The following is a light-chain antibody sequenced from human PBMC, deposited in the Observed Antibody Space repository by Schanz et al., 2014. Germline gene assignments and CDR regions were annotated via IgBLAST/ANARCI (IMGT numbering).Light chain of an antibody. CDR2: GAS. CDR3: QHYNNWPPVWT. J-gene: IGKJ1*01. CDR1: HSVSTN. Sequence: EILITQSPATLSVSPGQRATLSCRASHSVSTNLAWYQQKPGQPPRLLIYGASTRATGIPARFSGSGSGTEFTLTISSLQSEDFAVYYCQHYNNWPPVWTFGQGTKVEIK. V-gene: IGKV3-15*01.